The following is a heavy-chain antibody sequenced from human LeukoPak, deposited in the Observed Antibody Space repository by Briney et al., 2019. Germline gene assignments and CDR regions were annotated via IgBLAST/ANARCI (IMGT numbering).Heavy chain of an antibody. Sequence: PSETLSLTCAVYGGSFSGYYWSWIRQPPGKGLEWIGEINHSGSTNYNPSLKSRVTISVDTSKNQFSLKLSSVTAADTAVYYCARGPYQLLLSWGQGTLVTVSS. D-gene: IGHD2-2*01. CDR2: INHSGST. CDR3: ARGPYQLLLS. J-gene: IGHJ5*02. V-gene: IGHV4-34*01. CDR1: GGSFSGYY.